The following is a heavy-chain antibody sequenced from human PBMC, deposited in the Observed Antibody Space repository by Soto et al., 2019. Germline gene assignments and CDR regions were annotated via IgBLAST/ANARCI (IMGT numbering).Heavy chain of an antibody. CDR3: AKDVGKQQLSYYYYYGMDV. V-gene: IGHV3-30-3*01. D-gene: IGHD6-13*01. Sequence: GGSLRLSCAASGFTCSSYAMHWVRQAPGKGLEWVAVISYDGSNKYYADSVKGRFTISRDNSKNTLYLQMNSLRAEDTAVYYCAKDVGKQQLSYYYYYGMDVWGQGTTVTVSS. J-gene: IGHJ6*02. CDR1: GFTCSSYA. CDR2: ISYDGSNK.